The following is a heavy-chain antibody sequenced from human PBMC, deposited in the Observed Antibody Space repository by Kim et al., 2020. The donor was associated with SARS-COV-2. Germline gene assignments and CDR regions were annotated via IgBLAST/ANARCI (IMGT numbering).Heavy chain of an antibody. CDR3: ARGRYNWVL. J-gene: IGHJ4*02. Sequence: SETLSLTCAVYGGSFSGYYWSWIRQPPGKGLEWIGEINHSGSTNYNPSLKSRVTISVDTSKNQFSLKLSSVTAADTAVYYCARGRYNWVLWGQGTLVTVSS. CDR2: INHSGST. D-gene: IGHD1-1*01. V-gene: IGHV4-34*01. CDR1: GGSFSGYY.